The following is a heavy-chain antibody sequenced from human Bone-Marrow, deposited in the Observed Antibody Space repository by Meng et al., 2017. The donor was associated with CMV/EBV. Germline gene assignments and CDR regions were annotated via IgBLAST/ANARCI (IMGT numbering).Heavy chain of an antibody. CDR1: GFTFSSYA. CDR3: AKDYCSSTSCSSFQH. CDR2: ISYDGSNK. V-gene: IGHV3-30-3*01. Sequence: GESLKISCAASGFTFSSYAMHWVRQAPGKGLEWVAVISYDGSNKYYADSVKGRFTISRDNSKNTLYLQMNSLRAEDTAVYYCAKDYCSSTSCSSFQHWGQGTLVTVSS. D-gene: IGHD2-2*01. J-gene: IGHJ1*01.